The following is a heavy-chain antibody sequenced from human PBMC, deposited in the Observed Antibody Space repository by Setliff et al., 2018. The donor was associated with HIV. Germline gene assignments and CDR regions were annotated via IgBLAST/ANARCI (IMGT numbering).Heavy chain of an antibody. CDR3: GGSSRWGFVY. V-gene: IGHV4-59*11. CDR1: GDSITSHY. D-gene: IGHD6-13*01. Sequence: NPSETLSLTCIVSGDSITSHYWSWIRQPPGKGLEWIGNIYNYGSPNYSPSLKSRVTMSVDSSKNQFSLKLSSVTAADRAVYYCGGSSRWGFVYWGQGTLVTVSS. CDR2: IYNYGSP. J-gene: IGHJ4*02.